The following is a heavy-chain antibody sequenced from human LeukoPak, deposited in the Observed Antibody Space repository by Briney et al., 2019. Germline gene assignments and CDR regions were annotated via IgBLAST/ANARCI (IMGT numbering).Heavy chain of an antibody. D-gene: IGHD5-18*01. CDR2: GSADSGNT. CDR1: RYTFTSYS. J-gene: IGHJ3*02. Sequence: AASVKVSCKASRYTFTSYSVTWVRQAPGEGLEWLGWGSADSGNTVYAENLQGRVTMTTDTSTSTAYMELRSLRSDDTAVYYCARDPEFARGRYSYDNTLGDDAFDIWGQGTMVTVSS. V-gene: IGHV1-18*01. CDR3: ARDPEFARGRYSYDNTLGDDAFDI.